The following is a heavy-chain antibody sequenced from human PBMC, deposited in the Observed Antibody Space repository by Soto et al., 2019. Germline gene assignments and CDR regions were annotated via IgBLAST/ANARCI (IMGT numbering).Heavy chain of an antibody. V-gene: IGHV4-38-2*02. D-gene: IGHD1-1*01. Sequence: PSETLSLTCGVSGYSISSGYYWGWILQPPWKGLEWIGSIYHSGSTYYNPSLKSRVTISVDTSKNQFSLKLSSVTAADTAVYYCARETTGGPKVRINNWFDPWGQGTLVTVSS. CDR3: ARETTGGPKVRINNWFDP. J-gene: IGHJ5*02. CDR2: IYHSGST. CDR1: GYSISSGYY.